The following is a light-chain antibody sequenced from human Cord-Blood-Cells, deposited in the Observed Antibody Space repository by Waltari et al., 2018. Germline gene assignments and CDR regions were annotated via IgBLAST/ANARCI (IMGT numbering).Light chain of an antibody. Sequence: SCRASQSVSSYLAWYQQKPGQAPRLLIYDASNSATGIPARFSGSGSGTDFTLTISSLEPEDFAVYYCQQRSNWPPALTFGGGTKVEIK. V-gene: IGKV3-11*01. CDR3: QQRSNWPPALT. CDR2: DAS. J-gene: IGKJ4*01. CDR1: QSVSSY.